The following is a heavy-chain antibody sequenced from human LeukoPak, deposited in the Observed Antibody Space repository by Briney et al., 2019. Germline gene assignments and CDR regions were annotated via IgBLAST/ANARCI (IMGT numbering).Heavy chain of an antibody. CDR3: AKERGDYEEFDY. CDR1: GGTFSSYA. J-gene: IGHJ4*02. V-gene: IGHV1-69*06. CDR2: IIPIFGTA. D-gene: IGHD4-17*01. Sequence: SVKVSCKASGGTFSSYAISWVRQAPGQGLEWMGGIIPIFGTANYAQKFQGRVTITADKSTSTAYMELSSLRSEDTAVYYCAKERGDYEEFDYWGQGTLVTVSS.